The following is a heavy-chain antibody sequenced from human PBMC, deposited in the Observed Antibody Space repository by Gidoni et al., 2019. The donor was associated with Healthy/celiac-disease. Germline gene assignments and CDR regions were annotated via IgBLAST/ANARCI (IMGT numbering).Heavy chain of an antibody. D-gene: IGHD3-22*01. CDR1: GGSFSGYY. CDR2: INHSGST. Sequence: QVQLPQWGAGLLKPSETLSLTCAVYGGSFSGYYWSWIRQPPGKGLEWIGEINHSGSTNYNPSLKSRVTISVDTSKNQFSLKLSSVTAADTAVYYCARGVSYYYDSSGYYGIWGQGTLVTVSS. CDR3: ARGVSYYYDSSGYYGI. V-gene: IGHV4-34*01. J-gene: IGHJ4*02.